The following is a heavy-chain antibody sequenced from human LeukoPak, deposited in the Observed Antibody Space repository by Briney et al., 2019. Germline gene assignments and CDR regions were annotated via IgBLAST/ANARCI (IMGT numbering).Heavy chain of an antibody. V-gene: IGHV3-53*01. D-gene: IGHD2-2*01. CDR2: IYSGGST. CDR1: GFTVSSNY. Sequence: GGSLRLSCAASGFTVSSNYMSWVRQAPGKGLEWVSTIYSGGSTYYADSVKGRFTISRDNSKNMLYLQMNSLRAEGTAVYYCARLEYCSSTSCYPYAFDIWGQGTMVTVSS. CDR3: ARLEYCSSTSCYPYAFDI. J-gene: IGHJ3*02.